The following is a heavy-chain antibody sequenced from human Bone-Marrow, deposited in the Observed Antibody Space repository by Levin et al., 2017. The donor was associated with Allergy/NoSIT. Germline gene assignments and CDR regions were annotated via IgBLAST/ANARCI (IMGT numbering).Heavy chain of an antibody. CDR2: IKEDGTDK. V-gene: IGHV3-7*01. J-gene: IGHJ4*02. CDR3: ARAVAARHWGEGY. Sequence: SCAASGFTFSGYWMSWVRQAPGKGLEWVANIKEDGTDKYYVDSVKGRFTISRDNAKSSLYLQMNSLRAEDTAVYYCARAVAARHWGEGYWGQGTLVTVSS. CDR1: GFTFSGYW. D-gene: IGHD3-16*01.